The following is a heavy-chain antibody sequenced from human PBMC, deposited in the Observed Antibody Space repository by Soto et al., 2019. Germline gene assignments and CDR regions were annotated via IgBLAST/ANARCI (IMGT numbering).Heavy chain of an antibody. Sequence: QVQLVQSGAEVKKPGSSVTVSCKASGGTFSTSSINWLRQAPGQRPEWMGNILHIFGTAAYAQKFQERVTITADKSTYTADMELRSLFSEDTAVYYCARGHEYGGNSDAFDIWGHGTVVTVSS. D-gene: IGHD4-17*01. J-gene: IGHJ3*02. V-gene: IGHV1-69*14. CDR3: ARGHEYGGNSDAFDI. CDR1: GGTFSTSS. CDR2: ILHIFGTA.